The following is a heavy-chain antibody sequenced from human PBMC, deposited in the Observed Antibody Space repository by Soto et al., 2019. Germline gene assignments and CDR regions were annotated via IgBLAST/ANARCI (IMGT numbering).Heavy chain of an antibody. V-gene: IGHV4-34*01. CDR1: GGSFSGYY. CDR3: ARRGDRGGYFDY. D-gene: IGHD2-21*02. CDR2: INHSGST. Sequence: QVQLQQWGAGLLKPSETLSLTCAVYGGSFSGYYWSWIRQPPGKGLEWIGEINHSGSTNYNPSLKSRVTISVDTSKNQFSLKLSSVTAADTAVYYCARRGDRGGYFDYWGQGTLVTVSS. J-gene: IGHJ4*02.